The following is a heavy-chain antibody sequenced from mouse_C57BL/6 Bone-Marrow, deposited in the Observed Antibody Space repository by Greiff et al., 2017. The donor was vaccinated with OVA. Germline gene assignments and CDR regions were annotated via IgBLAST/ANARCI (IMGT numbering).Heavy chain of an antibody. D-gene: IGHD1-1*01. CDR3: LYGSSLYWYFDV. J-gene: IGHJ1*03. V-gene: IGHV1-26*01. Sequence: EVQLQQSGPELVKPGASVKISCKASGYTFTDYYMNWVKQSHGKSLEWIGDINPNNGGTRYNQKFKGKATLTVDKSSSTAYMELRSLTSEDSAVYYCLYGSSLYWYFDVWGTGTTVTVSS. CDR2: INPNNGGT. CDR1: GYTFTDYY.